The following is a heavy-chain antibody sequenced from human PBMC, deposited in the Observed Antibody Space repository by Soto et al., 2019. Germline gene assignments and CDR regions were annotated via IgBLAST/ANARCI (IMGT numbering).Heavy chain of an antibody. V-gene: IGHV4-34*01. Sequence: SETLSLTCAVYGGSFSAYYWSWIRQPPGKGLEWIGEINHSGITNYNPSLKSRVTISVDTSKNQFSLKLSSVTAADTAVYYCARGSKPYYGFWSGYYDTSYYYYGMDVWGQGTTVTVSS. CDR1: GGSFSAYY. CDR2: INHSGIT. D-gene: IGHD3-3*01. J-gene: IGHJ6*02. CDR3: ARGSKPYYGFWSGYYDTSYYYYGMDV.